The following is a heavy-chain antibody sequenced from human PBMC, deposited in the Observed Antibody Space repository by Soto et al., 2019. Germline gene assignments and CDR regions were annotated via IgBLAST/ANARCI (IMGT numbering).Heavy chain of an antibody. CDR2: ISAYNGNT. CDR1: GYTFTSYG. CDR3: ARHSSGWSGWFDP. Sequence: ASVKVSCKASGYTFTSYGISWVRQAPGQGLEWMGWISAYNGNTNYAQKLQGRVTMTTDTSTSTAYTELRSLRSDDTAVYYCARHSSGWSGWFDPWGQGTLVTVSS. D-gene: IGHD6-19*01. J-gene: IGHJ5*02. V-gene: IGHV1-18*01.